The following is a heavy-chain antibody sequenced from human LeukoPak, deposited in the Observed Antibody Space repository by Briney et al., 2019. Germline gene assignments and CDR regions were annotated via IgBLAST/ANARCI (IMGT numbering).Heavy chain of an antibody. V-gene: IGHV1-2*04. D-gene: IGHD2-21*01. CDR2: INPDSGGT. CDR3: ARAGDTPFDY. Sequence: ASVKVSCKASGYTFTGYYMHWVRQAPGQGLEWMGWINPDSGGTNYAQNFQGWVTMTRDTSISTAYMKLSRLRSDDTAVYYCARAGDTPFDYWGQGTLVTVSS. CDR1: GYTFTGYY. J-gene: IGHJ4*02.